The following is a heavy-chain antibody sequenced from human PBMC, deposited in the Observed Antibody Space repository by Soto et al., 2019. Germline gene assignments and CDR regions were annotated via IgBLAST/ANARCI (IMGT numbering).Heavy chain of an antibody. CDR2: ISHSRST. D-gene: IGHD3-3*01. Sequence: PSETLSLTCTASGGTINNYFWSWIRQPPGKGLEWIGYISHSRSTRYSPSLKSRLTTTVHTSNNQSSLNLSTVTTADTAVYYYGRSYDFWSGYSLDYWGQGTLVTVSS. J-gene: IGHJ4*01. CDR3: GRSYDFWSGYSLDY. CDR1: GGTINNYF. V-gene: IGHV4-59*01.